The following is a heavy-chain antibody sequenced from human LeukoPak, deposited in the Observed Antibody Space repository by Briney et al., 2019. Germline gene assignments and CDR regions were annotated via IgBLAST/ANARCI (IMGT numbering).Heavy chain of an antibody. CDR1: RFTFSSYE. CDR2: ISGSGSTI. J-gene: IGHJ4*02. Sequence: PGGSLRLSCAASRFTFSSYEMNWVRQAPGKGLEWVSYISGSGSTIYYADSVKGRFTISRDNAKNTLYVQMNSLRVEDTAVYYRVREGPGDSFDCWGQGTLVTVSS. CDR3: VREGPGDSFDC. V-gene: IGHV3-48*03.